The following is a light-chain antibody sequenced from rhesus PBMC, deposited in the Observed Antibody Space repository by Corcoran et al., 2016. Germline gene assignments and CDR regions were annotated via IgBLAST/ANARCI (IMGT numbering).Light chain of an antibody. CDR2: EAS. Sequence: DIQMTQSPSSLSASVGDRVTITCRASQGIANDLAWYQQKPGETPKLLIYEASSLQSGIPSGFSGSGSWTDFALTISSLQSEDFATYYCQHYYNTPFTFGPGTKLDIK. J-gene: IGKJ3*01. V-gene: IGKV1-25*01. CDR1: QGIAND. CDR3: QHYYNTPFT.